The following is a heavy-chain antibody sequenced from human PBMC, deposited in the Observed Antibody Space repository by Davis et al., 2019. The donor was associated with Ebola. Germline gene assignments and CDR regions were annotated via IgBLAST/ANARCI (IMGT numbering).Heavy chain of an antibody. V-gene: IGHV1-18*01. CDR1: GYTFTRYG. D-gene: IGHD3-10*01. CDR2: ISAYNGNT. J-gene: IGHJ5*02. CDR3: ARAVTMVLPSGWFDP. Sequence: AASVKVSCKASGYTFTRYGTSWVRQAPGQGLEWMGWISAYNGNTNYAQNLQGRVPMTTDTSTSTAYMEVRSLRYDGTAVYYCARAVTMVLPSGWFDPWGQGTLVTVSS.